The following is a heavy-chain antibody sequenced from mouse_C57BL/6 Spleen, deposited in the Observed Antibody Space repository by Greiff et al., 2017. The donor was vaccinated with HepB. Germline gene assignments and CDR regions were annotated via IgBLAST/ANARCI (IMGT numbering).Heavy chain of an antibody. CDR1: GYTFTSYW. Sequence: VQLQQPGAELVMPGASVKLSCKASGYTFTSYWMHWVKQRPGQGLEWIGEIDPSDSYTNYNQKFKGKSTLTVDKSSSTAYMQLSSLTSEYSAVYYCARSDYYGSNYWYFDVWGTGTTVTVSS. J-gene: IGHJ1*03. CDR3: ARSDYYGSNYWYFDV. D-gene: IGHD1-1*01. CDR2: IDPSDSYT. V-gene: IGHV1-69*01.